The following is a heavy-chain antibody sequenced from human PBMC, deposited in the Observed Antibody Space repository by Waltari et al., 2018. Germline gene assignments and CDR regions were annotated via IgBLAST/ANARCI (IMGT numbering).Heavy chain of an antibody. J-gene: IGHJ6*02. CDR1: GFTFDDYT. CDR2: ISWDGGST. D-gene: IGHD3-22*01. V-gene: IGHV3-43*01. CDR3: AKDMLNGATMSYYYYGMDV. Sequence: EVQLVESGGVVVQPGGSLRLSCAASGFTFDDYTMHWVRQAPGKGREGVSLISWDGGSTYYADSVKGRFTISRDNSKNSLYPQMNSLRTEDTALYYCAKDMLNGATMSYYYYGMDVWGQGTTVTVSS.